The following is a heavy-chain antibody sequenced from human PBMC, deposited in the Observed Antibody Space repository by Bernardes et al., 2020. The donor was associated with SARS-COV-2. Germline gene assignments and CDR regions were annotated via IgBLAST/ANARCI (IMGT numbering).Heavy chain of an antibody. CDR3: ARCSGSYFANYYYGMDV. CDR1: GGSISSYY. CDR2: IYYSGST. Sequence: SETLSLTCTVSGGSISSYYWSWIRQPPGKGLEWIGYIYYSGSTNYNPSLKSRVTISVDTSKNQFSLKLSSVTAADTAVYYCARCSGSYFANYYYGMDVWGQGTTFTVPS. V-gene: IGHV4-59*01. D-gene: IGHD3-10*01. J-gene: IGHJ6*02.